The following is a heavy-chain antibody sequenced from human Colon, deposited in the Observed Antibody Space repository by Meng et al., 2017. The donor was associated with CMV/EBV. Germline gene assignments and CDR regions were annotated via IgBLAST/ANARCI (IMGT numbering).Heavy chain of an antibody. CDR2: ISSSSRDI. V-gene: IGHV3-21*01. J-gene: IGHJ4*02. CDR1: GFTFSVHA. D-gene: IGHD2-15*01. Sequence: GGSLRLSCAASGFTFSVHAMHWVRQAPGKGLEWVSSISSSSRDINYADSVKGRFTISRDNAKNSLYLQMNSLRAEDSGVYYCATTIVVLPAATTDYWGQGTLVTVSS. CDR3: ATTIVVLPAATTDY.